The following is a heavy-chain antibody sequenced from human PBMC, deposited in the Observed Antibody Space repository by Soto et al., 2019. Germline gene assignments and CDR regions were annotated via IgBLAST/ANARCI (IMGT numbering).Heavy chain of an antibody. Sequence: GGSLRLSCAASGFTFSSYWMHWVRQAPGKGLVWVSRINSDGSSTSYADSVKGRFTISRDNAKNTLYLQMNSLRAEDTAVYYCARDPDNWNDVGWFDPWGQGTLVTVS. CDR3: ARDPDNWNDVGWFDP. V-gene: IGHV3-74*01. J-gene: IGHJ5*02. D-gene: IGHD1-20*01. CDR2: INSDGSST. CDR1: GFTFSSYW.